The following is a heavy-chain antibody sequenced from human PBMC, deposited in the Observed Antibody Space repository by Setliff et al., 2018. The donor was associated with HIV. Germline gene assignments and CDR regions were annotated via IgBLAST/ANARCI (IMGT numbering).Heavy chain of an antibody. CDR3: AKIPKFYEFLSGNNYFDY. V-gene: IGHV3-48*03. CDR2: ISSSGSTI. CDR1: GFTFSSYE. D-gene: IGHD3-3*01. Sequence: GGSLRLSCAASGFTFSSYEMNWVRQAPGKGLEWVSYISSSGSTIYYADSVKGRFITFRDNAKNSLYLQMNSLRAEDTAVYYCAKIPKFYEFLSGNNYFDYWGQGSLVTVSS. J-gene: IGHJ4*02.